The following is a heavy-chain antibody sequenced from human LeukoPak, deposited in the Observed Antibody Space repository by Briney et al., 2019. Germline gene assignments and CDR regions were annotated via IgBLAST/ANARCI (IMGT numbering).Heavy chain of an antibody. V-gene: IGHV1-69*04. J-gene: IGHJ3*02. CDR2: IIPILGIA. D-gene: IGHD5-18*01. CDR1: GGTFGSYA. Sequence: SVKVSCKASGGTFGSYAISWVRQAPGQGLEWMGRIIPILGIANYAQKFQGRVTITADKSTSTAYMELSSLRSEDTAVYYCARDQDADTAMVTLYIWGQGTMVTVSS. CDR3: ARDQDADTAMVTLYI.